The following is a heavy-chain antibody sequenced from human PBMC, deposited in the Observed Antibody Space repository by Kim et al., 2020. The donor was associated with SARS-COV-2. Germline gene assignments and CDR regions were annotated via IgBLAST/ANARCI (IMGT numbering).Heavy chain of an antibody. CDR1: GFTFSNAW. Sequence: GGSLRLSCAASGFTFSNAWMSWVRQAPGKGLEWVGRIKSKTDGGTTDYAAPVKGRFTISRDDSKNTLYLQMNSLKTEDTAVYYCTTDRRSGSYHFYYYYGMDVWGQGTTVTVSS. CDR2: IKSKTDGGTT. J-gene: IGHJ6*02. CDR3: TTDRRSGSYHFYYYYGMDV. D-gene: IGHD3-10*01. V-gene: IGHV3-15*01.